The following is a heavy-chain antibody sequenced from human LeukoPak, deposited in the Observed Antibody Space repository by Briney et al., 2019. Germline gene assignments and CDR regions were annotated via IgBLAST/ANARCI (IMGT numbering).Heavy chain of an antibody. Sequence: SETLSLTCTVSGDSISSYNYFWGWIRQPPGKGLEWIGSIYYSGSTYYNPSLKSRVTISADTSKNQFSLKVTSVTAADTAVYFCARASSGYYWDFDYWGQGTLVTVSS. J-gene: IGHJ4*02. CDR2: IYYSGST. D-gene: IGHD3-22*01. CDR3: ARASSGYYWDFDY. CDR1: GDSISSYNYF. V-gene: IGHV4-39*01.